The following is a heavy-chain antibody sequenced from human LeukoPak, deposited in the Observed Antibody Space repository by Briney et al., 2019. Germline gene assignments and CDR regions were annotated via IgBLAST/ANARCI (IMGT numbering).Heavy chain of an antibody. CDR2: TYYRSKWFN. V-gene: IGHV6-1*01. J-gene: IGHJ4*02. CDR1: GDSVSSNSAA. CDR3: ARENFHRGNFPFDY. Sequence: SQTLSLTCAISGDSVSSNSAAWSWIRQSPSRGLGWLGRTYYRSKWFNDYAVSLKSRININPDTSKNQFSLHLNSVTPEDTAVYYCARENFHRGNFPFDYWGQGTLVTVSS. D-gene: IGHD4-23*01.